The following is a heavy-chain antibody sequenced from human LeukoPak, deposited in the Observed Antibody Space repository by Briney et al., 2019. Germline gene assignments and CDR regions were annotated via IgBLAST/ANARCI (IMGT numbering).Heavy chain of an antibody. Sequence: SETLSLTCTVSGGSISSSSYYWGWIRQPPGKGLEWIGSIYYSGSTYYNPSPKSRVTISVDTSKNQFSLKLSSVTAADTAVYYCARQDNIVVVVAATSFDYWGQGTLVTVSS. CDR1: GGSISSSSYY. CDR3: ARQDNIVVVVAATSFDY. CDR2: IYYSGST. V-gene: IGHV4-39*01. J-gene: IGHJ4*02. D-gene: IGHD2-15*01.